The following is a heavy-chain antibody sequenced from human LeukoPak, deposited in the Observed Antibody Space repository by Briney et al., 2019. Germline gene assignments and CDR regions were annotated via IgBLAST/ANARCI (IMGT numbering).Heavy chain of an antibody. V-gene: IGHV5-51*01. D-gene: IGHD6-13*01. CDR3: ARRWYEALDI. J-gene: IGHJ3*02. CDR2: MYQGDSDT. CDR1: GYSFTSFW. Sequence: GESPKIPCKGSGYSFTSFWIAWVRQMPGKGREWMWIMYQGDSDTRYSPIFRGQVTISAHKSTTNDHLQWSSLRALDTAKYYCARRWYEALDIWGEGTMVTVS.